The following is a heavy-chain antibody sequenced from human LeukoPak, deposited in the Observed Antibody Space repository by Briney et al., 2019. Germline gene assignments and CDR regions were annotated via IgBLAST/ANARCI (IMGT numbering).Heavy chain of an antibody. Sequence: GGSLRLSCAASGXTFSNYWMNWVRQAPGKGLEWVVNIEQDGGEKNYVDSVKGRFTISRDNSKNTLYLQMNSLRAEDTAVYYCARGSSTAMPGSSDYWGQGTLVTVSS. J-gene: IGHJ4*02. V-gene: IGHV3-7*02. CDR3: ARGSSTAMPGSSDY. CDR1: GXTFSNYW. D-gene: IGHD5-18*01. CDR2: IEQDGGEK.